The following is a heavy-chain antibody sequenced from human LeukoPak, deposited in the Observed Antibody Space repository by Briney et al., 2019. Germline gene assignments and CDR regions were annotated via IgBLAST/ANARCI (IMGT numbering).Heavy chain of an antibody. Sequence: ASVKVSCKASGDTFTNYYMHWVRQAPGQGLEWMGIINPSGGSTSCAQKFQGRVTMTRDTAASTVYMEVSSLRSEDTAVYYCARERPYCSSTSCPFTDWGQGTLVTVSS. J-gene: IGHJ4*02. CDR2: INPSGGST. CDR3: ARERPYCSSTSCPFTD. D-gene: IGHD2-2*01. CDR1: GDTFTNYY. V-gene: IGHV1-46*01.